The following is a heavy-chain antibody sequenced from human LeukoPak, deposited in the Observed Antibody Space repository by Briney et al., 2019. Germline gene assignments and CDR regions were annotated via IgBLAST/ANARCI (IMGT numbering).Heavy chain of an antibody. Sequence: PGGSLRLSCAASGFTFSSYAMSWVRQAPGKGLEWVSAISGSGGSTYYADSMQGRFTISRDNSKNALYLQMNSLRAEDTAVYHCAKGAGYYGSGSSIDYWGQGTLVTVSS. CDR1: GFTFSSYA. CDR2: ISGSGGST. D-gene: IGHD3-10*01. V-gene: IGHV3-23*01. CDR3: AKGAGYYGSGSSIDY. J-gene: IGHJ4*02.